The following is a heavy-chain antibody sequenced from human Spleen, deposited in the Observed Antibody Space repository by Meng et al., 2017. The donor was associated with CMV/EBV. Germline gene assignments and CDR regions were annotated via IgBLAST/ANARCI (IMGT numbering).Heavy chain of an antibody. Sequence: GGSLRLSCAASGFTFSDYYMNWIRQAPEKGLEWVSYISSSGGTTYYADSVKGRFTISRDNAKNSLYLQMNSLRAEDMALYYCAKASGGRIAAPGDYFDYWGQGTLVTVSS. V-gene: IGHV3-11*01. CDR1: GFTFSDYY. CDR3: AKASGGRIAAPGDYFDY. J-gene: IGHJ4*02. D-gene: IGHD6-6*01. CDR2: ISSSGGTT.